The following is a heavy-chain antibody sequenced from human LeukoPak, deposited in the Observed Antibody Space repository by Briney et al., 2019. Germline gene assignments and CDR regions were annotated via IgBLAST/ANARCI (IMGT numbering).Heavy chain of an antibody. CDR2: IYYSGST. Sequence: SETLSLTCTVSGGSVSSGSYYWSWIRQPPGKGLEWIGYIYYSGSTNYSPSFKSRVTISIDTSKNQFSLKLNSVTAADTAMYYCAREGSAWYEDYWGQGTLVTVSS. CDR1: GGSVSSGSYY. V-gene: IGHV4-61*01. J-gene: IGHJ4*02. D-gene: IGHD6-19*01. CDR3: AREGSAWYEDY.